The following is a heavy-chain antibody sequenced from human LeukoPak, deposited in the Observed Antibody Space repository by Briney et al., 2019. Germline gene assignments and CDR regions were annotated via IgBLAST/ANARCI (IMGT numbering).Heavy chain of an antibody. V-gene: IGHV4-59*01. CDR2: AADSGST. CDR1: GDSMSDYF. D-gene: IGHD4-17*01. J-gene: IGHJ4*02. CDR3: AAMTTVTMYSYFFDS. Sequence: SETLSLTCTVSGDSMSDYFWTWIRQPPGKGLEWIGYAADSGSTNSNPSLKSRVTISVDSSTNHFSLRLTSVTAADTAIYYCAAMTTVTMYSYFFDSWGEGTLLTVSS.